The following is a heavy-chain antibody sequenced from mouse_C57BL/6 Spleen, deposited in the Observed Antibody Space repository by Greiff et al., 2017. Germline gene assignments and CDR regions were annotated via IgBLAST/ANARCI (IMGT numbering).Heavy chain of an antibody. J-gene: IGHJ4*01. CDR3: ALNYYGSSYDYYAMDY. V-gene: IGHV1-22*01. CDR1: GYTFTDYN. CDR2: INPNNGGT. D-gene: IGHD1-1*01. Sequence: VQLQQSGPELVKPGASVKMSCKASGYTFTDYNMHWVKQSHGKSLEWIGYINPNNGGTSYNQKFKGKATLTVNKSSSTAYMELRSLTSEDSAVXYCALNYYGSSYDYYAMDYWGQGTSVTVSS.